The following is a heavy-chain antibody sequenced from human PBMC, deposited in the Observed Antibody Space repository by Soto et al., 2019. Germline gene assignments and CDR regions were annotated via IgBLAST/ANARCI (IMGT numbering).Heavy chain of an antibody. CDR1: GGSISSGDYY. D-gene: IGHD2-15*01. CDR2: IYYSGST. Sequence: QVQLQESGPGLVKPSQTLSLTCTVSGGSISSGDYYWSWIRQPPGKGLEWIGYIYYSGSTYYNPSLKSQVTTSVDTYKNQFSLKLSSVTAADTAVYYCARYCSGGSCYRDAFDIWGQGTMVTVSS. V-gene: IGHV4-30-4*01. CDR3: ARYCSGGSCYRDAFDI. J-gene: IGHJ3*02.